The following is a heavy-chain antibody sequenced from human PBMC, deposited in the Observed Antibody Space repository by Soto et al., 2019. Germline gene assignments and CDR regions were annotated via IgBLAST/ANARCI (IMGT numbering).Heavy chain of an antibody. V-gene: IGHV4-39*02. J-gene: IGHJ4*02. CDR3: ARDDSGFSGSHYIDYFNY. CDR2: IYYTGST. D-gene: IGHD1-26*01. Sequence: SETLFLTCSVSGGSVSNRSYYWGWIRQPPGKGLEWIGSIYYTGSTYYNPSLKSRVTISVDTSKNQFSLRLSSVTATDTAVYYCARDDSGFSGSHYIDYFNYWGQGALVTVSS. CDR1: GGSVSNRSYY.